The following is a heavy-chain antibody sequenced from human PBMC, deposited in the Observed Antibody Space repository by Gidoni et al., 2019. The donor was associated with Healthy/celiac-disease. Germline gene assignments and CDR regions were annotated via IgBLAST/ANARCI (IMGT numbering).Heavy chain of an antibody. Sequence: QVQLVESGGGVVQPGRSLRLSCAASGFPFSRYGMHWVRQAPGKGLEWVAVISYDGSNKYYADYVKGRFTISRDNSKNTLYLQMNSLRAEDTAVYYCAKESFGVVISYYYYGMDVWGQGTTVTVSS. CDR2: ISYDGSNK. V-gene: IGHV3-30*18. J-gene: IGHJ6*02. CDR1: GFPFSRYG. D-gene: IGHD3-3*01. CDR3: AKESFGVVISYYYYGMDV.